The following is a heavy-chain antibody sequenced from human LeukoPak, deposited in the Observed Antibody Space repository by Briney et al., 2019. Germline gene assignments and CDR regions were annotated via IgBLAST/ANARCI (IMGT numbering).Heavy chain of an antibody. CDR2: INPNSGGT. CDR1: GYTFTGYY. Sequence: ASVKVSCKASGYTFTGYYMHWVRQAPGQGLEWMGWINPNSGGTNYAQKFQGRVTTTRDTSISTAYMELSRLRSDDTAVYYCARGYCSGGSCYGGHHDAFDIWGQGTMVTVSS. V-gene: IGHV1-2*02. CDR3: ARGYCSGGSCYGGHHDAFDI. D-gene: IGHD2-15*01. J-gene: IGHJ3*02.